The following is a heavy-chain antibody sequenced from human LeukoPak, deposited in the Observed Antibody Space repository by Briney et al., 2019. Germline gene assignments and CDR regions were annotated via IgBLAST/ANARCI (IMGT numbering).Heavy chain of an antibody. D-gene: IGHD6-13*01. V-gene: IGHV4-59*08. Sequence: SSETLSLTCTVSGGSISSYYWSWIRQPPGKGLEWIGYIYYSGSTNYNPSLKSRVTISVDTSKNQFSLKLSSVTAADTAVYYCARNGQQLVLNYWGQGTLVTVSS. CDR1: GGSISSYY. CDR3: ARNGQQLVLNY. J-gene: IGHJ4*02. CDR2: IYYSGST.